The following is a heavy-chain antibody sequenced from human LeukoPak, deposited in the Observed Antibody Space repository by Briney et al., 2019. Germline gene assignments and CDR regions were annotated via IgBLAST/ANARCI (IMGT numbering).Heavy chain of an antibody. CDR3: ARGLGPENSSGYLFDY. CDR1: GGSFSGYY. D-gene: IGHD3-22*01. J-gene: IGHJ4*02. Sequence: SETLSLTCAVYGGSFSGYYWSWIRQPPGKGLEWIGEINHSGSTNYNPSLKSRVTISVDTSKNQFSLKLSSVTAADTAMYYCARGLGPENSSGYLFDYWGQGTLVTVSS. V-gene: IGHV4-34*01. CDR2: INHSGST.